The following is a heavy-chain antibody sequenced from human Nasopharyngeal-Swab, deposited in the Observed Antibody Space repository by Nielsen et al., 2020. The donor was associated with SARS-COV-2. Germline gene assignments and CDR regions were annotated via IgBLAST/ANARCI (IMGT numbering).Heavy chain of an antibody. V-gene: IGHV4-34*01. Sequence: GSLRLSCAVYGGSFSSYYWNWFRQPPGKGLEWIGEINHSGSTNYNPSLKSRVTISVDTSKNQFSLKLSSVTAADTAVYYCARTRDLYYYERWGQGTLVTVSS. J-gene: IGHJ4*02. D-gene: IGHD3-22*01. CDR1: GGSFSSYY. CDR3: ARTRDLYYYER. CDR2: INHSGST.